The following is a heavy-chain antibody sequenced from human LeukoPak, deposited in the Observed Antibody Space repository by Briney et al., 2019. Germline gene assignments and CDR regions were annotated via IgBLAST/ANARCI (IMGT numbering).Heavy chain of an antibody. CDR1: GYSFTTYW. CDR3: ARRPRDDSSGLYDAFDI. Sequence: GESLKISCKGSGYSFTTYWIGWVRQMPGKGLEWMGIIYPGDSDTRYSPSFQGQVTISADKSISTAHLQWSSLKASDTAMYYCARRPRDDSSGLYDAFDIWGQGTMVTVSS. V-gene: IGHV5-51*01. J-gene: IGHJ3*02. D-gene: IGHD3-22*01. CDR2: IYPGDSDT.